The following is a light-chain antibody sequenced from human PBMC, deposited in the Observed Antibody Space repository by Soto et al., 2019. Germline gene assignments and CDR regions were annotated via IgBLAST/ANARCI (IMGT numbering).Light chain of an antibody. V-gene: IGKV1-5*01. Sequence: DLQMTQSPSTLSASVGDRVTITCRASQSISSWLAWYQQKPGKAPKLLIYDASSLESGVPSRFSGSGSGTEFTLTISSLQPDDFATYYCQQYNSYSSATFGQGTKV. CDR2: DAS. J-gene: IGKJ1*01. CDR1: QSISSW. CDR3: QQYNSYSSAT.